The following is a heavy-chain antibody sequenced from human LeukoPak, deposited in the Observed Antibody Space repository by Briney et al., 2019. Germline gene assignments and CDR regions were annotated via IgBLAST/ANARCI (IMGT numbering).Heavy chain of an antibody. CDR3: AKFRLGFYYFDY. CDR2: ISGSGGST. D-gene: IGHD6-6*01. CDR1: EFKFNDYA. Sequence: SGGSLRLSCVASEFKFNDYAMSWVRQAPGKGLEWVSAISGSGGSTYYADSVKGRFTISRDNSKNTLYLQMNSLRAEDTAVYYCAKFRLGFYYFDYWGQGTLVTVSS. J-gene: IGHJ4*02. V-gene: IGHV3-23*01.